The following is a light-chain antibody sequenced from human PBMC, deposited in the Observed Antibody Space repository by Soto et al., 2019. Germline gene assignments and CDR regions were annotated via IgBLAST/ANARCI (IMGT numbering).Light chain of an antibody. CDR1: QSVIDN. Sequence: EIVLTQPPGTLSLSPGERATLSCRAIQSVIDNYLAWYQQKPGQAPRLLTYGASTRATGIPARFSGSGSGTEFTLTISSLQPEDFAVYYCQQYNNWPSFGGGTKVDIK. CDR3: QQYNNWPS. CDR2: GAS. V-gene: IGKV3-15*01. J-gene: IGKJ4*01.